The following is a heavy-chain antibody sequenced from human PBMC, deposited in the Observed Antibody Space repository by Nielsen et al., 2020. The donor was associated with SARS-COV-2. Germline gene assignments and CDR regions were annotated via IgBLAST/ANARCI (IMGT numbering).Heavy chain of an antibody. V-gene: IGHV4-59*13. D-gene: IGHD3-10*01. J-gene: IGHJ4*01. CDR3: ASSAGDY. Sequence: SETLSLTCTVSGGSISSYYWSWIRQPPGKGLEWIGYIYYSGSTNYNPSLKSRVTISVDTSKNQFSLKLSSVTAADTAVYYCASSAGDYWGQGTLVTVSS. CDR2: IYYSGST. CDR1: GGSISSYY.